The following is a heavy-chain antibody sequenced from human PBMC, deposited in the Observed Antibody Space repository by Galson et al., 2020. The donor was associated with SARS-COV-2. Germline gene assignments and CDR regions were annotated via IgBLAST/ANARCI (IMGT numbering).Heavy chain of an antibody. J-gene: IGHJ6*02. CDR3: ARVGYSGPGYYYYGMGV. Sequence: GESLKISCKASGYTFTSYGITWVRRAPGQGLEWMGWISAYNGNTNYEQKLQGRVTMTTDTSTSTAYMELRSLRSDDTAVYYCARVGYSGPGYYYYGMGVWGQGTTVTVSS. CDR1: GYTFTSYG. V-gene: IGHV1-18*01. CDR2: ISAYNGNT. D-gene: IGHD5-12*01.